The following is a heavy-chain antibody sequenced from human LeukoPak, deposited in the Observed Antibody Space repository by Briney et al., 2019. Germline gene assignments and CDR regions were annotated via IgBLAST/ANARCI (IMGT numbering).Heavy chain of an antibody. D-gene: IGHD3-10*01. J-gene: IGHJ4*02. CDR3: ARDIRGVYYYGSAI. CDR1: GFTVSSNY. Sequence: GGSLRLSCAASGFTVSSNYMSWVRQAPGKGLEWVSVIYSGGSTYYADSVKGRFTISRDNSKNTLYLQMNSLRAEDTAVYYCARDIRGVYYYGSAIWGQGTLVTVSS. CDR2: IYSGGST. V-gene: IGHV3-66*01.